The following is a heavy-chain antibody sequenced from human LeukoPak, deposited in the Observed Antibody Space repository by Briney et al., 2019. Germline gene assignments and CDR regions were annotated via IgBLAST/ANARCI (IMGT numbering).Heavy chain of an antibody. J-gene: IGHJ4*02. D-gene: IGHD2-2*01. CDR1: GFTFSSHW. CDR3: AKDMAVVPAGYFDY. Sequence: GGSLRLSCAASGFTFSSHWMHWVRQAPGKGLVWVSGISTDGSRPRYADSVKGRFTISRDNAKNSLYLQMNSLRAEDTALYYCAKDMAVVPAGYFDYWGQGTLVTVSS. V-gene: IGHV3-74*01. CDR2: ISTDGSRP.